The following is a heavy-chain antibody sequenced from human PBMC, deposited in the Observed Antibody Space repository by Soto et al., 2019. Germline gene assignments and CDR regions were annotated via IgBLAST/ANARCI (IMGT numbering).Heavy chain of an antibody. CDR1: GFSLSTSGVG. J-gene: IGHJ4*02. Sequence: QITLKESGPTLVKPTQTLTLTCTFSGFSLSTSGVGVGWIRQPPGKALEWLALIYWDDDKRYSPSLKSRLTITKDTSKNQVVLTMTNMDPVDTATYYCAHRLCDSSCYWDVGYFDYWGQGTLVTVSS. CDR2: IYWDDDK. CDR3: AHRLCDSSCYWDVGYFDY. D-gene: IGHD2-15*01. V-gene: IGHV2-5*02.